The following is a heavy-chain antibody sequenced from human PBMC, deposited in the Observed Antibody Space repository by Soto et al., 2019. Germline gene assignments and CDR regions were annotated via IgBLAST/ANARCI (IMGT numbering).Heavy chain of an antibody. CDR1: GFTFSSYA. D-gene: IGHD3-10*02. CDR3: VTGGGQYYVYTSNDY. J-gene: IGHJ4*02. V-gene: IGHV3-23*01. CDR2: ISGSGGSA. Sequence: GGSLRLSCAASGFTFSSYAMSWVRQAPGKGLEWVSAISGSGGSAYHVDSIKGRFTVSRDNSKNTLFLQMNSLRAEDTAVYYSVTGGGQYYVYTSNDYWGQGTLVTVSS.